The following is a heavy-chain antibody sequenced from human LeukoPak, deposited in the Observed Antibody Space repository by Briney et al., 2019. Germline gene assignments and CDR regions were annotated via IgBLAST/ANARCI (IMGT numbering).Heavy chain of an antibody. V-gene: IGHV3-30*02. J-gene: IGHJ6*03. CDR1: GLTFSSYG. Sequence: GGSLRLSCAASGLTFSSYGMHWVRQAPGKGLEWVAFIRYDGSNKYYADSVKGRFTISRDNSKNTLYVQMNSLRAEDTAVYYCAKEGYSRGYYSYYYMDVWGKGTTVTVSS. CDR2: IRYDGSNK. CDR3: AKEGYSRGYYSYYYMDV. D-gene: IGHD6-13*01.